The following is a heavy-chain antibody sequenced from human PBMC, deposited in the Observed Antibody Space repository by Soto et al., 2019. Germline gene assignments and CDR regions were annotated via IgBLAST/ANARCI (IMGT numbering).Heavy chain of an antibody. J-gene: IGHJ6*02. V-gene: IGHV1-8*01. CDR1: GYTLTELS. Sequence: ASVKVSCKVSGYTLTELSMHWVRQATGQGLEWMGWMNPNSGNTGYAQKFQGRVTMTRNTSISTAYMELSSLRSEDTAMYYCARERNMYGVDVWGQGTTVTVSS. CDR2: MNPNSGNT. D-gene: IGHD1-1*01. CDR3: ARERNMYGVDV.